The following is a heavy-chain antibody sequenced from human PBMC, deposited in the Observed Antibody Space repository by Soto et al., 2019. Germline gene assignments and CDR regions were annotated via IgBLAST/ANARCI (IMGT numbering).Heavy chain of an antibody. CDR3: AKEAASSWSAWSDY. V-gene: IGHV3-23*01. CDR1: GFTFSIYA. CDR2: ISGSGGST. J-gene: IGHJ4*02. D-gene: IGHD6-13*01. Sequence: GGSLRLSCVASGFTFSIYAMSWVRQAPGKGLEWVSSISGSGGSTYYPDSVKGRFTISRDNSKNTLYLQMNSLRAEDTAVYYCAKEAASSWSAWSDYWGQGTLVTVSS.